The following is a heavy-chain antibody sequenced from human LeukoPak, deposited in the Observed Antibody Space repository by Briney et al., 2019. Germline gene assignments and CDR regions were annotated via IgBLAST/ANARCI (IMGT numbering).Heavy chain of an antibody. CDR2: MTLDSGRI. J-gene: IGHJ4*02. V-gene: IGHV3-9*01. Sequence: GGSLRLSCAASGFTVSSNYMSWVRQVPGKGLEWVSGMTLDSGRIGYADSVKGRFTISRDKAKNSVLLQMNSVRTEDTALYYCVKDMEPGGSGHWGPGTLVTVSS. CDR1: GFTVSSNY. CDR3: VKDMEPGGSGH. D-gene: IGHD1-26*01.